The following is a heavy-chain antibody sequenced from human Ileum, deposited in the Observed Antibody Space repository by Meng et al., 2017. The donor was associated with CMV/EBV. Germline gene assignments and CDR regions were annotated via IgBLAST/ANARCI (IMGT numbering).Heavy chain of an antibody. CDR3: ARHRCSTTSCYVDY. V-gene: IGHV4-28*01. CDR2: IYYSGTT. CDR1: VYSISSSHW. D-gene: IGHD2-2*01. J-gene: IGHJ4*02. Sequence: FSVYSISSSHWWGWIRQPRGKGLEWIGYIYYSGTTCYNPSLKSRVTMSVDTSKNQFSLKLSSVTAVDMAVYYCARHRCSTTSCYVDYWGQGTLVTVSS.